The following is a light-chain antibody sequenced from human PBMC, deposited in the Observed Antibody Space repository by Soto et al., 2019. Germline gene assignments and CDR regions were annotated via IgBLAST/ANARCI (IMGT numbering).Light chain of an antibody. CDR3: QQYHTYSSIT. CDR2: AAS. CDR1: QGLSSY. Sequence: DIQLTQSPSSLSASVGDRVTITCRASQGLSSYLAWYQQKPGKAPKLLIYAASTLQSGVPSRFSGSGSETDFTLTINSLQPDDFATYYCQQYHTYSSITFGQGTRLEIK. J-gene: IGKJ5*01. V-gene: IGKV1-9*01.